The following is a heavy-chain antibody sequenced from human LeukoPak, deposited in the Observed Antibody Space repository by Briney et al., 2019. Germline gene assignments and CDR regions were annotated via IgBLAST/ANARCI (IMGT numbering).Heavy chain of an antibody. CDR2: IYYSGST. Sequence: SETLSLTCSVSGGSVSGYYWSWIRQPPGKGLEWIGYIYYSGSTKYNPSLKSRVTISVDTSKNQFSLKLSSVTAADTAVYYCAAGIVVVPAAMVGYYYMDVWGKGTMVTVSS. V-gene: IGHV4-59*08. CDR1: GGSVSGYY. J-gene: IGHJ6*03. D-gene: IGHD2-2*01. CDR3: AAGIVVVPAAMVGYYYMDV.